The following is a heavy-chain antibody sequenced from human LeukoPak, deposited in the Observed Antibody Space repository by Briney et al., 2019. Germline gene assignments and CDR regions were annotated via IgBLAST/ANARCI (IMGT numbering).Heavy chain of an antibody. D-gene: IGHD3-22*01. CDR1: GFTFSSYS. V-gene: IGHV3-21*01. CDR3: ARDKTYYYDSSGSPFDY. J-gene: IGHJ4*02. CDR2: ISSSSSYI. Sequence: GGSLRLSCAASGFTFSSYSMNWVRQAPGKGLKWVSSISSSSSYIYYADSVKGRFTISRDNAKNSLYLQMNSLRAEDTAVYYCARDKTYYYDSSGSPFDYWGQGTLVTVSP.